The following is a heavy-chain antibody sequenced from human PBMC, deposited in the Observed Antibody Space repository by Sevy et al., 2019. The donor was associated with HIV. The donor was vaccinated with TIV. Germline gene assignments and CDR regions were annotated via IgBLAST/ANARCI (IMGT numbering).Heavy chain of an antibody. CDR2: VSYDGSKK. D-gene: IGHD2-2*01. CDR3: ARDRSTTWINYFFDF. CDR1: GFTFSNYA. V-gene: IGHV3-30*01. Sequence: GGSLRLSCAASGFTFSNYAIHWVRQAPGKGLEWVAVVSYDGSKKYYADSVKGRFTLSRENSKNTWYLQMNSLRVEDTAVYYCARDRSTTWINYFFDFWGQGTLVTVSS. J-gene: IGHJ4*02.